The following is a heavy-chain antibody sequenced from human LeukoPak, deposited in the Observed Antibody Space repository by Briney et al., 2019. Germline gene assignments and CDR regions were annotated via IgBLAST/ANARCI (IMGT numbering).Heavy chain of an antibody. Sequence: PGGSLRLSYAASGFTFSSYWMHWVRQAPGKGLVWVSRINSDGSSTSYADSVKGRFTISRDNAKNTLYLQMNSLRAEDTAVYYCARDQTYYDFWSGYSAYYYGMDVWGQGTTVTVSS. V-gene: IGHV3-74*01. CDR1: GFTFSSYW. D-gene: IGHD3-3*01. J-gene: IGHJ6*02. CDR2: INSDGSST. CDR3: ARDQTYYDFWSGYSAYYYGMDV.